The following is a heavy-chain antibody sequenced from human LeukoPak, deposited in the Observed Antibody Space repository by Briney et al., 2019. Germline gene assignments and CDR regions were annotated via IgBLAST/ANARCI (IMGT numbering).Heavy chain of an antibody. CDR2: IRYDGSNK. J-gene: IGHJ5*02. Sequence: GGSLRLSCAASGFTFSSYGMHWVRQAPGKGLEWVAFIRYDGSNKYYADSVKGRFTISRDNSENTLYLQMNSLRAEDTAVYYCAKTPVRGVIMLQMGPFDPWGQGTLVTVSS. V-gene: IGHV3-30*02. D-gene: IGHD3-10*01. CDR1: GFTFSSYG. CDR3: AKTPVRGVIMLQMGPFDP.